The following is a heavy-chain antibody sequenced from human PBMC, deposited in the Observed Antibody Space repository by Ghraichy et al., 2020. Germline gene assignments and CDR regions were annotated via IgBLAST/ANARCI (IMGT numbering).Heavy chain of an antibody. CDR2: IYYSGST. V-gene: IGHV4-31*03. CDR1: GGSISSGGYY. CDR3: ALGRHYYGSGSYGTWYYYGMDV. D-gene: IGHD3-10*01. J-gene: IGHJ6*02. Sequence: SETLSLTCTVSGGSISSGGYYWSWIRQHPGKGLEWIGYIYYSGSTYYNPSLKSRVTISVDTSKNQFSLKLSSVTAADTAVYYCALGRHYYGSGSYGTWYYYGMDVWGQGTTVTVSS.